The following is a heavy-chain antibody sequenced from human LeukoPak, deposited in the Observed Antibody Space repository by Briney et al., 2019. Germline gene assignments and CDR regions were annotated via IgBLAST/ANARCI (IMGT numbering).Heavy chain of an antibody. CDR3: AKRSAAGTVGHFDY. J-gene: IGHJ4*02. V-gene: IGHV3-9*01. Sequence: PGGSLRLSCAASGFTFDDYAMHWVRQAPGKGLEWVSGISWNSGTIYYADSVKGRFTISRDDAKNSLYLQMNSLRPEDTALYYCAKRSAAGTVGHFDYWGQGTLVTVSS. D-gene: IGHD6-13*01. CDR1: GFTFDDYA. CDR2: ISWNSGTI.